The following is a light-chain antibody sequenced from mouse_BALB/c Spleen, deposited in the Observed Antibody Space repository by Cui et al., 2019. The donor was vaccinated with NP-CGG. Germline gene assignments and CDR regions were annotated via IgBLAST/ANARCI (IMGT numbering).Light chain of an antibody. CDR1: TGAVTTSNY. V-gene: IGLV1*01. CDR3: VLWYSNHWV. CDR2: GTN. Sequence: QAVVTQESALTTSPGETVTLTCRSSTGAVTTSNYANWVQEKPDHLFTGLIGGTNNRAPVVPARFSGSLIGDKAALTITGAQTEDEAIYFCVLWYSNHWVFGGGTKLTVL. J-gene: IGLJ1*01.